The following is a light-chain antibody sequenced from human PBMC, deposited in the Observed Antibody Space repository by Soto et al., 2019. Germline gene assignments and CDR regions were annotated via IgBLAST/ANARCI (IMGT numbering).Light chain of an antibody. CDR2: AAS. V-gene: IGKV1-39*01. CDR1: QSISNY. J-gene: IGKJ1*01. Sequence: DIQVTQSPSSLSASVGDRVTITCRASQSISNYLNWFQQKPMKAPKLLIFAASTLQSGVSSRFSGSGSGTDFTLTITSLQPEDFATYYCQQTYNAPWTFGRGTKWISN. CDR3: QQTYNAPWT.